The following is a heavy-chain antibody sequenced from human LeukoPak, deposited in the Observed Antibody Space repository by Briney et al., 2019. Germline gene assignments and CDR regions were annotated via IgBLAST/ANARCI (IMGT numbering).Heavy chain of an antibody. D-gene: IGHD5-24*01. CDR1: SGSISSGVYY. V-gene: IGHV4-31*03. CDR2: IYYSGST. J-gene: IGHJ4*02. Sequence: PSETLSLTCPVSSGSISSGVYYWSWTRQHPGKGPEWIGYIYYSGSTYYNPSLKSRVTISVDTSKNQFSLKLSSVTAADTAVYYCARGVRWLQLSYFDYWGQGTLVTVSS. CDR3: ARGVRWLQLSYFDY.